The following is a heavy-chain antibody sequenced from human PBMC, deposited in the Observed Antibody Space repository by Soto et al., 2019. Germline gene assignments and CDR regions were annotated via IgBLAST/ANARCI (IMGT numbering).Heavy chain of an antibody. D-gene: IGHD6-19*01. CDR2: INTYNGNT. V-gene: IGHV1-18*01. CDR1: GYTFTSYG. J-gene: IGHJ5*02. Sequence: QVQLVQSGAEVKEPGASVKVSCKASGYTFTSYGISWVRQAPGQGLEWMAWINTYNGNTNYAQKLQGRVTMTTDTSTRTAYMELRSLRSDDTAVYYCARTPVAAYNWFDPWGQGTLVTVSS. CDR3: ARTPVAAYNWFDP.